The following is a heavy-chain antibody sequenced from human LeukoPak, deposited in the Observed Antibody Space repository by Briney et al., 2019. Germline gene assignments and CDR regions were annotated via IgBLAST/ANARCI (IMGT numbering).Heavy chain of an antibody. CDR1: GFTFSSYG. Sequence: GGSLRLSCAVSGFTFSSYGIHWVRQAPGKGLEWVTFISHDGTKNYYADSVKGRFTVSRDNSKNTLYLQMDSLRADDAAVYYCAKDSSTWGNRYFDYWGQGTLVTVSS. CDR2: ISHDGTKN. J-gene: IGHJ4*02. CDR3: AKDSSTWGNRYFDY. V-gene: IGHV3-30*18. D-gene: IGHD2-2*01.